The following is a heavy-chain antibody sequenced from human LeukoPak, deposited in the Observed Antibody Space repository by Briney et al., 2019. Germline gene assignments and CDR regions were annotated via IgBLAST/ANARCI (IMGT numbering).Heavy chain of an antibody. CDR3: ARGRFLEWLFQSSNAFDI. J-gene: IGHJ3*02. CDR1: GDTFTSYG. Sequence: ASVKVSCKASGDTFTSYGISWVRQAPGQGLEWMGWISAYNGNTNYAQKLQGRVTMTTDTSTSTAYMELRSLRSDDTAVYYCARGRFLEWLFQSSNAFDIWGQGTMVTVSS. CDR2: ISAYNGNT. V-gene: IGHV1-18*01. D-gene: IGHD3-3*01.